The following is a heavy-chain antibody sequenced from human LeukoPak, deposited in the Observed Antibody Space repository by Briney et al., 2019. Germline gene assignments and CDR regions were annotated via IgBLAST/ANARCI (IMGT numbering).Heavy chain of an antibody. V-gene: IGHV4-39*01. Sequence: SETLSLTCTVSGGSISNSNYYWGWIRQPPGKGLEWIGSMYYSGNTYYNPSLKSRVTISVDTSKNQFSLKLNSVTAADTAVYYCARRSIFESDWFDPWGQGTLVTVSS. CDR1: GGSISNSNYY. D-gene: IGHD2-2*01. CDR3: ARRSIFESDWFDP. J-gene: IGHJ5*02. CDR2: MYYSGNT.